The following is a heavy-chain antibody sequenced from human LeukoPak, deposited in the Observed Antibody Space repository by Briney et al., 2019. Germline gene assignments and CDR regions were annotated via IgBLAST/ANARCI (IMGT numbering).Heavy chain of an antibody. CDR1: GFTFSSYA. V-gene: IGHV3-30*04. CDR3: ARGLLWFGELWSWFDP. D-gene: IGHD3-10*01. Sequence: GGSLRLSCAASGFTFSSYAMHWVRQAPGKGLEWVAVISYDGSNKYYADSVKGRFTISRDNSKNMLYLQMNSLRAEDTAVYYCARGLLWFGELWSWFDPWGQGTLVTVSS. J-gene: IGHJ5*02. CDR2: ISYDGSNK.